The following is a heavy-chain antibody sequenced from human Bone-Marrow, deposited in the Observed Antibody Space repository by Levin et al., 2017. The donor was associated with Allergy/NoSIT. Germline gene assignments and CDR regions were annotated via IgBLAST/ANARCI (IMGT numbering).Heavy chain of an antibody. Sequence: PGGSLRLSCAASGFNFNTYSMNWVRQAPGKGLEWVSYISSSSSTIYYADSVKGRFSISRDNAKHSLHLQMNSLRAEDTAIYYCARDRDDYGDFDYWGQGTLVTVSS. D-gene: IGHD4-17*01. CDR3: ARDRDDYGDFDY. CDR1: GFNFNTYS. CDR2: ISSSSSTI. J-gene: IGHJ4*02. V-gene: IGHV3-48*01.